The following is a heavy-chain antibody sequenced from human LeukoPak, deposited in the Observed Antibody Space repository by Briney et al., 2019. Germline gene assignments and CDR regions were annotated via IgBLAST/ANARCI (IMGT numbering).Heavy chain of an antibody. V-gene: IGHV1-18*01. CDR2: ISGYNGHT. CDR3: ARETYGDYGNFDY. D-gene: IGHD4-17*01. Sequence: ASVKVSCKASGYTFTSYGISWVRQAPGQGLEWMGWISGYNGHTNYAQKFQGRVTMTRDTSISTAYMELSRLRSDDTAVYYCARETYGDYGNFDYWGQGTLVTVSS. CDR1: GYTFTSYG. J-gene: IGHJ4*02.